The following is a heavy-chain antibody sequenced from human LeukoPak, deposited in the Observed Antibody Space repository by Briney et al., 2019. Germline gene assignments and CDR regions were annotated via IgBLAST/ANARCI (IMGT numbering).Heavy chain of an antibody. CDR1: GFTFSAHW. CDR2: ITHEGGDA. V-gene: IGHV3-74*01. J-gene: IGHJ5*01. CDR3: ARDVTYFDL. Sequence: GGSLRLSCAGSGFTFSAHWMHWVRQGPGKGLVWVARITHEGGDANYADSVKGRFTISRDNANKVLYLEMNSLTADDTGVYYCARDVTYFDLWGQGTLVTVSS.